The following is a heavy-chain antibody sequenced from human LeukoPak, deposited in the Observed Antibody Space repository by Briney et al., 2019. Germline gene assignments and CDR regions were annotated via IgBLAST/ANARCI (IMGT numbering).Heavy chain of an antibody. V-gene: IGHV4-34*01. J-gene: IGHJ4*02. CDR1: GGSFSGYY. CDR2: INHSGST. CDR3: ARVLPGDYVWYFDY. Sequence: SETLSLICAVYGGSFSGYYWSWIRQPPGKGLEWIGEINHSGSTIYNPSLKSRITISVDTSKNQFSLKLRSVTAADTAVYYCARVLPGDYVWYFDYWGQGTLVTVSS. D-gene: IGHD3-16*01.